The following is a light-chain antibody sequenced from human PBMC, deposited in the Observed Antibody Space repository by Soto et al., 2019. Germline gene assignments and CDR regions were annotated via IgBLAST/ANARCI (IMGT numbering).Light chain of an antibody. J-gene: IGLJ2*01. CDR3: CSYAGSRTHVL. CDR2: EVS. CDR1: SSDVGSYNL. V-gene: IGLV2-23*02. Sequence: QSALTQPASVSGSPGQSITISCIGTSSDVGSYNLVSWYQQHPGKAPKVLIYEVSERPSGVSNRFSGSKSGNTASVTISGLQAEDEAEYSCCSYAGSRTHVLFGGGTKLTVL.